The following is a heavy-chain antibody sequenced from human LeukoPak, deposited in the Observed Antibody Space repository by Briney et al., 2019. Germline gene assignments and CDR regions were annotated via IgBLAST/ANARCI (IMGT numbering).Heavy chain of an antibody. CDR1: GYSFTGYY. J-gene: IGHJ4*02. D-gene: IGHD2-15*01. CDR2: INPNSGGT. Sequence: GASVKVSCKASGYSFTGYYMYWVRQAPGQGLEWMGRINPNSGGTDYAQKFQGRVTMTRDTSIRTAYMELSSLRSDDTAVYYCASALGYCSGGSCPRVWGQGTLVTVSS. CDR3: ASALGYCSGGSCPRV. V-gene: IGHV1-2*06.